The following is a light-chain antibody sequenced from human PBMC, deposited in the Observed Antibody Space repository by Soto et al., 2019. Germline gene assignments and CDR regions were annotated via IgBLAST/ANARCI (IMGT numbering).Light chain of an antibody. CDR2: GAS. CDR3: QQFRNWPWT. Sequence: EILLTQSPCTLSVSPGDRVTLSCRASQSISINLAWYQHKPGKAPRLLIHGASTRATGVPARSSGSGSGTEFTLTISILQSEDFGVYYCQQFRNWPWTFGQGTKVDIK. CDR1: QSISIN. V-gene: IGKV3D-15*01. J-gene: IGKJ1*01.